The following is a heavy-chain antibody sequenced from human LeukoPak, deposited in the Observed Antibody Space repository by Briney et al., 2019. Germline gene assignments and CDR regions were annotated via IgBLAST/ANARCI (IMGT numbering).Heavy chain of an antibody. J-gene: IGHJ4*02. D-gene: IGHD3-3*01. Sequence: PGGSLRLSCVASGFTFGKYWISWDRQAPGKGLEWVANIKLDGSEKNYVDSVKGRFTISRDNTKNSLYLQMNSLRAEDTAVFYCARDQYDTWSRRGNFDSWGQGTLVIVSS. CDR2: IKLDGSEK. CDR3: ARDQYDTWSRRGNFDS. V-gene: IGHV3-7*03. CDR1: GFTFGKYW.